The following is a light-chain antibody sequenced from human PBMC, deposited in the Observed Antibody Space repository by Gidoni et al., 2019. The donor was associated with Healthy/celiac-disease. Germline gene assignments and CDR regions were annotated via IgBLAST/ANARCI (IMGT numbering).Light chain of an antibody. J-gene: IGLJ2*01. CDR3: NSRDSSGNHHVV. CDR1: SLRSYY. V-gene: IGLV3-19*01. CDR2: GKN. Sequence: SSELTQDSAVSVALGQTVRITCQGDSLRSYYASWYQQKPGQAPVLVIYGKNNRPSGIPDRISGSSSGNTASLTITGAQAEDEADYYCNSRDSSGNHHVVFGGGTKLTVL.